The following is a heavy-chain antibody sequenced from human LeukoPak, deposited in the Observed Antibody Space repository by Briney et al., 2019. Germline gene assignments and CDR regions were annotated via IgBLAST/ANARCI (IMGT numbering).Heavy chain of an antibody. CDR1: GYTFTNYG. Sequence: ASVKVSCKASGYTFTNYGISWVRQAPGQGLEWMGWISVYNGNTNYAQKFQGRVTMTTDTSTSTAYMELRSLRSDDTAVYYCARVGGVEQLGDYWGQGTLVTVSS. CDR2: ISVYNGNT. D-gene: IGHD6-6*01. CDR3: ARVGGVEQLGDY. V-gene: IGHV1-18*01. J-gene: IGHJ4*02.